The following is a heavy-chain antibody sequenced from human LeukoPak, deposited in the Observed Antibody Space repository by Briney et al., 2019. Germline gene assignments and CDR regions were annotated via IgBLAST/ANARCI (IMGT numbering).Heavy chain of an antibody. J-gene: IGHJ4*02. CDR1: GGTFSSYA. V-gene: IGHV1-69*04. CDR3: ARDVVLGYYYGSGSYPYY. D-gene: IGHD3-10*01. Sequence: GSSVKVSCKASGGTFSSYAISWVRQAPRQGLEWMGRIIPILGIANYAQKFQGRVTITADKSTSTAYMELSSLRSEDTAVYYCARDVVLGYYYGSGSYPYYWGQGTLVTVSS. CDR2: IIPILGIA.